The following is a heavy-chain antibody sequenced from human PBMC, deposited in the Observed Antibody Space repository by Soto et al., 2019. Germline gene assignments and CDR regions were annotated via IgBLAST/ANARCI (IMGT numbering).Heavy chain of an antibody. CDR2: ISSSSSTI. V-gene: IGHV3-48*02. D-gene: IGHD6-19*01. CDR1: GFTFSSYS. CDR3: ARDSSGWSRWFDP. Sequence: EVQLVEAGGGLVQPGGSLRLSCAASGFTFSSYSMNWVRQAPGKGLEWVSYISSSSSTIYYADSVKGRFTVSRDNAKNSLYLKINSLRDEDTDVYYCARDSSGWSRWFDPWGQGALVAVFS. J-gene: IGHJ5*02.